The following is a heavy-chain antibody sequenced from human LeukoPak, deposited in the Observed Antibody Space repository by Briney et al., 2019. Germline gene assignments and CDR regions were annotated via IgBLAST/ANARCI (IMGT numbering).Heavy chain of an antibody. J-gene: IGHJ4*02. CDR1: GFTVSSNY. V-gene: IGHV3-53*01. D-gene: IGHD3-22*01. CDR2: IYSGGST. CDR3: ARDHYDSSGSDY. Sequence: PGGSLRLSCAASGFTVSSNYMSWVRQAPGKGLEWVSVIYSGGSTYYADSVKGRFTISGDNSKNTLYLQMNSLRAEDTAVYYCARDHYDSSGSDYWGQGTLVTVSS.